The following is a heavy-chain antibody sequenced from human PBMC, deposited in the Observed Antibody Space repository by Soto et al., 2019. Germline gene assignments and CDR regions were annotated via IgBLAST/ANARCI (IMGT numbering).Heavy chain of an antibody. J-gene: IGHJ6*02. V-gene: IGHV1-18*01. D-gene: IGHD6-6*01. CDR2: ISTYNGDA. CDR3: AREGPRPYYYYGMDV. Sequence: QAQLEQSGSGVENPGVSERVSYKGWGYTFSTSGIRWGRQAPGQGLLWMGWISTYNGDANYAQRFQGRVTMTTDTSTSTTFMELRSLRSDDTAVYYCAREGPRPYYYYGMDVWGQGTTVTVSS. CDR1: GYTFSTSG.